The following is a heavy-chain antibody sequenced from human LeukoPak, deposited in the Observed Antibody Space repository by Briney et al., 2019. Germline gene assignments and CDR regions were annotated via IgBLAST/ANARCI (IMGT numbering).Heavy chain of an antibody. CDR3: ARRAAYWYFDL. D-gene: IGHD2-15*01. Sequence: SETLSLTCTVSGGSISSYYWSWIRQPPGKGLEWIGYIYYSGTTDYDPSLKSRVTISVDTSKNQFSLKVTSVTAADTAVYYCARRAAYWYFDLWGRGTLVTVSS. CDR1: GGSISSYY. V-gene: IGHV4-59*01. CDR2: IYYSGTT. J-gene: IGHJ2*01.